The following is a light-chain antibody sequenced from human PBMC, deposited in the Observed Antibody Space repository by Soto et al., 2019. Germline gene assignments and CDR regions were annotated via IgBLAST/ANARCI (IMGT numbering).Light chain of an antibody. J-gene: IGLJ1*01. V-gene: IGLV2-14*01. Sequence: QTVLAQLASVSGSPGQSIWIACSGRSTGVGAYNYVSWYQNHPGKVPKLFIYEVTDRPSGVSDRYSGSRSGNRDSLTISGLQAEDEADYYCSSKRDSSTLFVFGTGTKVTVL. CDR3: SSKRDSSTLFV. CDR1: STGVGAYNY. CDR2: EVT.